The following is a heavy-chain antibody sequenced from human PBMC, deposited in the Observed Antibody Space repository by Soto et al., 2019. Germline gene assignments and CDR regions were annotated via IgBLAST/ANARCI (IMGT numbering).Heavy chain of an antibody. CDR2: ISDDGSNK. CDR3: AKDRGGYSYGGFDY. Sequence: QVQLVESGGGVVQPGRSLRLSCAASGFTFSSYGMHWVRQAPGKGLEGVAVISDDGSNKYYADSVKGRFTIPRDNSKNTLYLQMNSLRAEDTAVYYCAKDRGGYSYGGFDYWGQGTLVAVSS. J-gene: IGHJ4*02. V-gene: IGHV3-30*18. D-gene: IGHD5-18*01. CDR1: GFTFSSYG.